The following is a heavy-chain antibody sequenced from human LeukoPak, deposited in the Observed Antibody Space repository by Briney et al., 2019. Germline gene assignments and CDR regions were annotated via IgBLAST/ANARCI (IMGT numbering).Heavy chain of an antibody. V-gene: IGHV3-7*01. CDR3: VREGDSSGYYYDYFDY. CDR2: IKQDGSEK. Sequence: GGSLRLSCAASGFTFSSYWMSWVRQAPGKGLEWVANIKQDGSEKYYVDSVKGRFTISRDNAKNSLYLQMNSLRAEDTAVYYCVREGDSSGYYYDYFDYWGQGTLVTVSS. D-gene: IGHD3-22*01. CDR1: GFTFSSYW. J-gene: IGHJ4*02.